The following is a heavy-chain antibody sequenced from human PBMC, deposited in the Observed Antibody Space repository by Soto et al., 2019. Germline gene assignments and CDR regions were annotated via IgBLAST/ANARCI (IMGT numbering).Heavy chain of an antibody. CDR3: ATIYSMGRLEPYFDY. D-gene: IGHD1-1*01. Sequence: GPSVTVSCKDSGGTFSSYTSSWVRPAPGQRLEWMGRITPILGIANSAQKFQGRVTITADKSTSTAYMELSSLRSEDTAVYYCATIYSMGRLEPYFDYWGQGTLVTVSS. J-gene: IGHJ4*02. V-gene: IGHV1-69*02. CDR2: ITPILGIA. CDR1: GGTFSSYT.